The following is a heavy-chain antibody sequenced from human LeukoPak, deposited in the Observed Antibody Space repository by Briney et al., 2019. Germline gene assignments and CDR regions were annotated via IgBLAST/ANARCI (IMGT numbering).Heavy chain of an antibody. CDR3: ARQLTWYSSSPDPKTNWFDP. J-gene: IGHJ5*02. D-gene: IGHD6-6*01. Sequence: GESLKISCKGSGYSFTSYWIGWVRQMPGKGLEWMGIIYPGDSDTRYSPSFQGQVTISAHKSISTAYLQWSSLKASDTAMYYCARQLTWYSSSPDPKTNWFDPWGQGTLVTVSS. V-gene: IGHV5-51*01. CDR2: IYPGDSDT. CDR1: GYSFTSYW.